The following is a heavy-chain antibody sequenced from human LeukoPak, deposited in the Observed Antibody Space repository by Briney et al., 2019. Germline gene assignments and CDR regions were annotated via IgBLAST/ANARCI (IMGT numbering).Heavy chain of an antibody. CDR2: IYYSGST. CDR1: GGSISSYY. J-gene: IGHJ4*02. D-gene: IGHD5-18*01. V-gene: IGHV4-59*01. CDR3: ARGDQVDTAMVPYYFDY. Sequence: PSETLSLTCTVSGGSISSYYWSWIRQPPGKGLEWIGYIYYSGSTNYNPSLKSRVTISVDTSKNQFSLKLSSVTAADTAVYYCARGDQVDTAMVPYYFDYWGQGTLVTVSS.